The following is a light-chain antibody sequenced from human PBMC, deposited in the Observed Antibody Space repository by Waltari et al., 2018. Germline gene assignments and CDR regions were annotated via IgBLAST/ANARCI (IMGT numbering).Light chain of an antibody. J-gene: IGKJ4*01. V-gene: IGKV3-11*01. CDR1: QSIGDF. CDR2: DAS. Sequence: EIVFTQSPPTLSLSPGVRVTLSCRASQSIGDFLAWYQQRPGRSPRLLIYDASTRATGIPTRFSGSGSGTDFTLTISSLEPEDVAVYFCQQRGSWPLTFGGGTRVDI. CDR3: QQRGSWPLT.